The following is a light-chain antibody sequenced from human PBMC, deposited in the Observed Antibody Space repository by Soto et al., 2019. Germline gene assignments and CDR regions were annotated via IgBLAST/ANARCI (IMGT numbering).Light chain of an antibody. J-gene: IGLJ1*01. CDR2: DVS. CDR3: ISYTTSNSRQIV. CDR1: SSDVGGYNY. V-gene: IGLV2-14*03. Sequence: QSALTQPASGSGSPGQSITISCTGTSSDVGGYNYVSWYQHHPGKAPKLIIYDVSNRPSGVSIRFSGSKSDNTASLTISGLQPEDEADYHCISYTTSNSRQIVFGTGTKFTVL.